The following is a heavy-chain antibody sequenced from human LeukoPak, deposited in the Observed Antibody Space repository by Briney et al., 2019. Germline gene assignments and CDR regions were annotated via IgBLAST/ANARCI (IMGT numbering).Heavy chain of an antibody. CDR3: ATDKQASPDY. CDR2: IKSQIDGGTA. J-gene: IGHJ4*02. Sequence: GGSLRLSCAASGFTSTSRFTFTKAWMRWVRQAPGKGLEWVGRIKSQIDGGTANYSAPVKGRFTISRDDSKNTLYLQMDSLKIEDTALYYCATDKQASPDYWGQGTLVTVSS. CDR1: GFTSTSRFTFTKAW. V-gene: IGHV3-15*01. D-gene: IGHD6-13*01.